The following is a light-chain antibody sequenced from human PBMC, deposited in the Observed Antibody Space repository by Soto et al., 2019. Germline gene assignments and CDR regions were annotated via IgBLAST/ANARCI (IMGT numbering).Light chain of an antibody. J-gene: IGKJ2*01. Sequence: EIVMTQSPASLSVSPGEGATLSCRASQTVASNLAWYQQKPGQAPRLLIHGPSTRATGVPARFSGSGSGTDFTLTISSLQSEDFGVYYCQQYHNWPPQYTFGQGTKLQIK. CDR2: GPS. CDR1: QTVASN. CDR3: QQYHNWPPQYT. V-gene: IGKV3-15*01.